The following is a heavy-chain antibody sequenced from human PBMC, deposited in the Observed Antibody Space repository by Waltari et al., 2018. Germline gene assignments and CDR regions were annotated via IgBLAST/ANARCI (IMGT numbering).Heavy chain of an antibody. V-gene: IGHV4-38-2*01. J-gene: IGHJ6*02. CDR2: IYHSGST. Sequence: QVQLQESGPGLVKPSETLSLTCAVSGYSISSGYYWGWFRQPPGTGLEWIGSIYHSGSTSSNPSLKSRVTISVDTSKNQFSLKLSSVTAADTAVYYCARGLEMATITRGYYYYYGMDVWGQGTTVTVSS. CDR1: GYSISSGYY. D-gene: IGHD5-12*01. CDR3: ARGLEMATITRGYYYYYGMDV.